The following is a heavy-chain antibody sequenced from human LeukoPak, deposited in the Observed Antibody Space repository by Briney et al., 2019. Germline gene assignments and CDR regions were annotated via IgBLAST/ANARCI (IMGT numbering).Heavy chain of an antibody. CDR2: FYYSGST. CDR3: ARAQLELDY. J-gene: IGHJ4*02. Sequence: SETLSLTCTVSGGSISSYYWSWIRQPPGKGLEWIGYFYYSGSTNYNPSLKSRVTISVDTSKNQFSLKLSSVTAADTAVYYCARAQLELDYWGQGTLVTVSS. V-gene: IGHV4-59*01. D-gene: IGHD1-7*01. CDR1: GGSISSYY.